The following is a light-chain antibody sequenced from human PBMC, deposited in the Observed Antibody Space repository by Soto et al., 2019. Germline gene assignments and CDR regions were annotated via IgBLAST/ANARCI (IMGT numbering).Light chain of an antibody. J-gene: IGKJ1*01. Sequence: DIQMTQSPSTLSASVGDRVTITCRASQSISSWLAWYQQKPGKAPKLLIYKASSLESGVPSRFSGSGSGTEFTLTISSLQPDDFATYSCQMYNSYPWTFGQGTKVEIK. CDR3: QMYNSYPWT. V-gene: IGKV1-5*03. CDR2: KAS. CDR1: QSISSW.